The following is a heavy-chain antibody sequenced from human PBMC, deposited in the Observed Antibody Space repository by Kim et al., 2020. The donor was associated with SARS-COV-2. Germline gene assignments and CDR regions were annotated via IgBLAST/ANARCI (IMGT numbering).Heavy chain of an antibody. CDR1: EITFSNSA. CDR2: IAVGSGNT. D-gene: IGHD4-17*01. V-gene: IGHV1-58*02. Sequence: SVKVSCKASEITFSNSAIQWVRQARGQRLEWIGWIAVGSGNTNYAQKFQDRVAITRDMSTSTAYMELRDLRYDDTALYYCAGDARVTTWGFLGYWGQGTQVTVST. CDR3: AGDARVTTWGFLGY. J-gene: IGHJ4*02.